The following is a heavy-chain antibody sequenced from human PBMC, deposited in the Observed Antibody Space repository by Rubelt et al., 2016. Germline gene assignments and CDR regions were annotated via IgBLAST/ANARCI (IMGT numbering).Heavy chain of an antibody. J-gene: IGHJ4*02. CDR2: IKRDGSEA. Sequence: VQLVESGGDLVQPGGTLRLSCAASGFLFHHYWMTWVRQAPGKGLEWVANIKRDGSEAYYIDHLKGRFNMSRDNAKKAIYLQMNNLRVEDTDVYYCARSGGYGWDSWGQGTRVTVSS. V-gene: IGHV3-7*01. D-gene: IGHD5-18*01. CDR3: ARSGGYGWDS. CDR1: GFLFHHYW.